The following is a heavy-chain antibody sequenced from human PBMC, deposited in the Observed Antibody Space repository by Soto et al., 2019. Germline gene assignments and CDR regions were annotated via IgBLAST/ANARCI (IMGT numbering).Heavy chain of an antibody. CDR3: GRDPMDSTPIDL. V-gene: IGHV3-74*01. CDR1: GFTFSSYW. CDR2: LSGDGTDT. D-gene: IGHD2-15*01. Sequence: EVQLVESGGGLVQPGGSLRLSCVTSGFTFSSYWMHWVRQDPGKGLVWVACLSGDGTDTRYADSVKGRFSISRDNAKDTLYLLMNSLKDEDTAVYFCGRDPMDSTPIDLWGQGALVTVSS. J-gene: IGHJ4*02.